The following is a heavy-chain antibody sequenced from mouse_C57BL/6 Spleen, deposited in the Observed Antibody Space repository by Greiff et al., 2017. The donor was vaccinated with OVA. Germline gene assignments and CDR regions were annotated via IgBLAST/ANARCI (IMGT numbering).Heavy chain of an antibody. Sequence: VKLMESGAELVRPGASVTLSCKASGYTFTDYEMHWVKQTPVHGLEWIGAIDPETGGTAYNQKFKGKAILTADKSSSTAYMELRSLTSEDSAVYYCTRKDYESRFAYWGQGTLVTVSA. CDR2: IDPETGGT. V-gene: IGHV1-15*01. J-gene: IGHJ3*01. CDR1: GYTFTDYE. D-gene: IGHD2-4*01. CDR3: TRKDYESRFAY.